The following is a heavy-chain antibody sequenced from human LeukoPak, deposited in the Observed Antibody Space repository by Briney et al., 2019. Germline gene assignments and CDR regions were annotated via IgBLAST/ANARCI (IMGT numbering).Heavy chain of an antibody. CDR3: ASVYDFWSGYYFDY. V-gene: IGHV4-30-4*08. CDR2: IYYRGST. CDR1: GGSISSGDYY. Sequence: SETLSLTCTVSGGSISSGDYYWSWIRQPPGKGLEWIGYIYYRGSTYYNPSLKSRVTISVDTSKNQFSLKLSSVTAADTAVYYCASVYDFWSGYYFDYWGQGTLVTVSS. D-gene: IGHD3-3*01. J-gene: IGHJ4*02.